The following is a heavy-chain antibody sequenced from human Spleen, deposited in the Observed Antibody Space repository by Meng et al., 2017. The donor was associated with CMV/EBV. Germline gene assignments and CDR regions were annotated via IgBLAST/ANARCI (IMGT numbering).Heavy chain of an antibody. CDR2: IKQDGSEK. D-gene: IGHD3-22*01. V-gene: IGHV3-7*04. CDR1: GFTFSSYW. Sequence: GESLKISCAASGFTFSSYWMSWVRQAPGKGLEWVANIKQDGSEKYYVDSVKGRFTISRDNAKNSLYLQMNSLRAEDTAVYYCARVGDSSGYNPYYYYGMDVWGQGTTVTVLL. CDR3: ARVGDSSGYNPYYYYGMDV. J-gene: IGHJ6*02.